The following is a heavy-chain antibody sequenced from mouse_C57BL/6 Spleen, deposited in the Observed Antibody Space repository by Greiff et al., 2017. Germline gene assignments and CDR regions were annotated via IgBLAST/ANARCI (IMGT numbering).Heavy chain of an antibody. CDR3: ARATVVAWGYFDY. D-gene: IGHD1-1*01. CDR2: IDPEDGET. Sequence: EVKLVESGAELVKPGASVKLSCTASGFNIKDYYMHWVKQRTEQGLEWIGRIDPEDGETKYAPKFQGKATITADTSSNTAYLQLSSLTSEDTAVYYCARATVVAWGYFDYWGQGTTLTVSS. V-gene: IGHV14-2*01. J-gene: IGHJ2*01. CDR1: GFNIKDYY.